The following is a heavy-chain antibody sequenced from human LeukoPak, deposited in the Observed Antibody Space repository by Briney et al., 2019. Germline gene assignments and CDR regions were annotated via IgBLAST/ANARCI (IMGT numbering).Heavy chain of an antibody. J-gene: IGHJ4*02. CDR2: ITVYNGDT. CDR1: GYTLTELS. CDR3: ARGRYQPLDY. Sequence: GASVKVSCKVSGYTLTELSMHWVRQAPGQGLEWMGWITVYNGDTDYAQKLQGRVTLTTDTSTSTAYMELRSLRSDDTAVYYCARGRYQPLDYWGQGTLVTVSS. D-gene: IGHD2-2*01. V-gene: IGHV1-18*01.